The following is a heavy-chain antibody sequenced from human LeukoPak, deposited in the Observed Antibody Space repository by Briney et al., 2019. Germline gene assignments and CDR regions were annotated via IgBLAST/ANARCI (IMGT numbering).Heavy chain of an antibody. Sequence: GGSLRLSCAASGFTFSSCEMNWVRQAPGKGLEWVSYISSSGSTIYYADSVKGRFTISRDNAKNSLYLQMNSLRAEDTAVYYCARDREMATIMTGLDYWGQGTLVTVSS. CDR2: ISSSGSTI. CDR1: GFTFSSCE. CDR3: ARDREMATIMTGLDY. V-gene: IGHV3-48*03. D-gene: IGHD5-24*01. J-gene: IGHJ4*02.